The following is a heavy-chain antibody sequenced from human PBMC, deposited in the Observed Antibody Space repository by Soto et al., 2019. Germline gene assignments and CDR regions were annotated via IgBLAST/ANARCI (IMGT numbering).Heavy chain of an antibody. CDR3: ARDQARIAARGETDY. J-gene: IGHJ4*02. CDR1: GFTFSSYG. D-gene: IGHD6-13*01. V-gene: IGHV3-33*01. Sequence: GGSLRLSCAASGFTFSSYGMHWVRQAPGKGLEWVAVIWYDGSNKYYADSVKGRFTISRDNSKNTLYLQMNSLRAEDTAVYYCARDQARIAARGETDYWGQGTLVTVSS. CDR2: IWYDGSNK.